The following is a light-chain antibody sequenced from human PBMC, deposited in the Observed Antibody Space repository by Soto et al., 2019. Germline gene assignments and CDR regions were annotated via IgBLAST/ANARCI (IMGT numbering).Light chain of an antibody. Sequence: QSVLAQPPSVSDAPGQSVTISCTGSSSNIGAGYKAHWYHQVPGTAPKLLVYENNNRPSGVPDRFSGSKSGTSASLAITGLQAEDEAEYYCQSYDSSLSGYVFGTGTKLTVL. CDR2: ENN. CDR1: SSNIGAGYK. J-gene: IGLJ1*01. CDR3: QSYDSSLSGYV. V-gene: IGLV1-40*01.